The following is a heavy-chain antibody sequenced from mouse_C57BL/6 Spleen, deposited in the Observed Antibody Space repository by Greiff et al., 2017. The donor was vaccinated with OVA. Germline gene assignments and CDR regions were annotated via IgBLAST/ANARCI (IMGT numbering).Heavy chain of an antibody. CDR1: GYTFTDYN. CDR3: ARSDDYYAMDY. V-gene: IGHV1-18*01. Sequence: EVHLVESGPELVKPGASVKIPCKASGYTFTDYNMDWVKQSHGKSLEWIGDINPNNGGTIYNQKFKGKATLTVDKSSSTAYMELRSLTSEDTAVYYCARSDDYYAMDYWGQGTSVTVSS. J-gene: IGHJ4*01. CDR2: INPNNGGT.